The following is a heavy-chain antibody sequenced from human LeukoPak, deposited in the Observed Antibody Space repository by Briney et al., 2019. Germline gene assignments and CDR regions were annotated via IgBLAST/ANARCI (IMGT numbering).Heavy chain of an antibody. V-gene: IGHV3-74*03. CDR1: GLTLSTYW. CDR2: INPDGSIR. CDR3: AREARVGGALQY. Sequence: PGGSLRLSCVASGLTLSTYWMHWVRQAPGRGLAWVARINPDGSIRTYANSVQGRVTISRDTAKDTLFLQMNSLRAEDTAVYYCAREARVGGALQYWGQGTPVTVSS. J-gene: IGHJ4*02. D-gene: IGHD1-26*01.